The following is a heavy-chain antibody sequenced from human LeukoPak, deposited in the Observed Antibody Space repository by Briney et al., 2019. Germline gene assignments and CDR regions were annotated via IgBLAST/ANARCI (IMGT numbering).Heavy chain of an antibody. CDR1: GYTFTSYY. CDR2: ISPSGGST. J-gene: IGHJ5*02. CDR3: ARGVAAAGTGQGYRTNWFDP. V-gene: IGHV1-46*01. Sequence: ASVKVSCKASGYTFTSYYMHWVRQAPGQGPEWMGIISPSGGSTSYAQKFQGRVTTTSDTSTSTVYMELSSLRSEDTAIYYCARGVAAAGTGQGYRTNWFDPWGQGTLVTVSS. D-gene: IGHD6-13*01.